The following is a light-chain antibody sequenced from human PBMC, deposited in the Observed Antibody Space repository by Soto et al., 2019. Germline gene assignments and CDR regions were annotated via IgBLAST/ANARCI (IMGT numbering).Light chain of an antibody. Sequence: LTQPPSASGSPGQSVTISCTGTSSDVGGYKYVSWYQQHPGKAPKLMIYEVNKRPSGVPDRFSGSKSGNTASLTVSGLQAEDEADYYCSSYAGSNNFIFGTGTKVTVL. CDR2: EVN. J-gene: IGLJ1*01. V-gene: IGLV2-8*01. CDR3: SSYAGSNNFI. CDR1: SSDVGGYKY.